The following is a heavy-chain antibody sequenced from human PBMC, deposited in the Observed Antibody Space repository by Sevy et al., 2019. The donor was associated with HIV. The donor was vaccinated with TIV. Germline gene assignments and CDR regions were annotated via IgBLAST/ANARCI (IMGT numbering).Heavy chain of an antibody. D-gene: IGHD2-2*02. J-gene: IGHJ3*02. Sequence: ASVKVSCKVSGYTLTELSMHWVRQAPGKGLEWMGGFDPEDGETIYAQKFQGRVTMTEDTSTDTAYMELSSLRPEDTAVYYCATQSWGIVVVPAAIVPGAFDIWGQGTMVTVSS. CDR1: GYTLTELS. CDR2: FDPEDGET. V-gene: IGHV1-24*01. CDR3: ATQSWGIVVVPAAIVPGAFDI.